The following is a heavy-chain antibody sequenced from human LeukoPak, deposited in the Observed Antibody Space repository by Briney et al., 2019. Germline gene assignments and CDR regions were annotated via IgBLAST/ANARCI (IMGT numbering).Heavy chain of an antibody. CDR3: AREAPNYYDSSGSIDQH. Sequence: ASVKVSCKASGYTFTSYYMHWVRQAPGQGLEWMGIINPSGGSTSYAQKFQGRVTMTRDTSTSTVYMELSSLRSEDTAVYYCAREAPNYYDSSGSIDQHWGQGTLVTVSP. CDR2: INPSGGST. D-gene: IGHD3-22*01. CDR1: GYTFTSYY. J-gene: IGHJ1*01. V-gene: IGHV1-46*01.